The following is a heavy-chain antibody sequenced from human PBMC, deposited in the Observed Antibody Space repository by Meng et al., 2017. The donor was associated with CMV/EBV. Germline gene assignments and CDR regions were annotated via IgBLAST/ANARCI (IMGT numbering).Heavy chain of an antibody. Sequence: SETLSLTCTVSGGSISSSSYYWGWIRQPPGKGLEWIGSIYYSGSTYCNPSLKSRVTISVDTSKNQFSLKLSSVTAADTAVYYCATSYYDFWSASYNWFDPWGQGTLVTVSS. D-gene: IGHD3-3*01. CDR1: GGSISSSSYY. CDR2: IYYSGST. CDR3: ATSYYDFWSASYNWFDP. V-gene: IGHV4-39*01. J-gene: IGHJ5*02.